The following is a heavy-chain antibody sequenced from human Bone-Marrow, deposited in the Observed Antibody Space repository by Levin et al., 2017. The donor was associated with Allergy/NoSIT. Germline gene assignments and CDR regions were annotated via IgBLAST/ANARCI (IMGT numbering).Heavy chain of an antibody. CDR3: ARDYHDSGGSDY. Sequence: AASVKVSCKASGFTFSGYYIHWVRQAPGQGLQWMGWIHPNNGATNYAQQFLGRVTLTRDNSISTAYMQISRLTSDDTAVYYCARDYHDSGGSDYWGQGSLVSVSS. D-gene: IGHD3-22*01. V-gene: IGHV1-2*02. J-gene: IGHJ4*02. CDR1: GFTFSGYY. CDR2: IHPNNGAT.